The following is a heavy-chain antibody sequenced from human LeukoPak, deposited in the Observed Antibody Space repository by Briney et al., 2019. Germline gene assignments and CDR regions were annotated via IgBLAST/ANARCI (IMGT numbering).Heavy chain of an antibody. Sequence: GGSLRLSCAAAGFTVRDNYMSWVRQAPGKGLEWVSVLSSDGNTRYADSVRGRFTISRDDSKNTLFLQMNTLRGEDTAVYYCARDPTSNRGVFGRYFDLWGRGTLVTVSS. CDR3: ARDPTSNRGVFGRYFDL. CDR1: GFTVRDNY. V-gene: IGHV3-53*01. J-gene: IGHJ2*01. CDR2: LSSDGNT. D-gene: IGHD3-10*01.